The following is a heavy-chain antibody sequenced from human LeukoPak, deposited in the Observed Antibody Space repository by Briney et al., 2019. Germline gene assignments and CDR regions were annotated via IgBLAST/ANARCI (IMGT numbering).Heavy chain of an antibody. D-gene: IGHD6-13*01. CDR1: GFTFSSYA. Sequence: GGSLRLPCAASGFTFSSYAMSWVRQAPGKGLEWVSAISGSGGSTYYADSVKGRFTISRDNSKNTLYLQMNSLRAEDTAVYYCAKGIAAAGTIQLYYFDYWGQGTLVTVSS. CDR2: ISGSGGST. CDR3: AKGIAAAGTIQLYYFDY. J-gene: IGHJ4*02. V-gene: IGHV3-23*01.